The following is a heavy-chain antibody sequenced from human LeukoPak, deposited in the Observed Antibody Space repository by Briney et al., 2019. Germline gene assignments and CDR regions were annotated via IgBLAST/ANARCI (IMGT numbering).Heavy chain of an antibody. Sequence: SETLSLTCTVSGGSISSSSYYWDWIRQPPGKGLEWIGSIYYSGSTNYNPSLKSRVTISVDTSKNQFSLKLSSVTAADTAVYYCASYNHPYDSSGKPQDAFDIWGQGTMVTVSS. CDR2: IYYSGST. CDR1: GGSISSSSYY. D-gene: IGHD3-22*01. CDR3: ASYNHPYDSSGKPQDAFDI. V-gene: IGHV4-39*07. J-gene: IGHJ3*02.